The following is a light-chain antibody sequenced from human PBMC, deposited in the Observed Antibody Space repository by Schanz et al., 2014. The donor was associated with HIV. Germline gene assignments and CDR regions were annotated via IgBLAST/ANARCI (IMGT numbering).Light chain of an antibody. CDR2: QAS. Sequence: IQMTQSPSTVSTSVGDRVTITCRASQTIGRLLAWYQQKPGRAPKLLIYQASILETGVPSRFSGSGSGTSVPLTIASLQPDDFATYYCQQCVTYPYTFGQGTKRDIK. CDR3: QQCVTYPYT. J-gene: IGKJ2*01. V-gene: IGKV1-5*03. CDR1: QTIGRL.